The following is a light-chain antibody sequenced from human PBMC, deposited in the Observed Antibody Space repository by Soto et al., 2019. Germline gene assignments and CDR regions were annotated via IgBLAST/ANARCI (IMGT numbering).Light chain of an antibody. CDR1: SSEFGGYNY. J-gene: IGLJ1*01. Sequence: QSVLTQPASVSGSPGQSITISCTGNSSEFGGYNYVSWYQQHPGKAPKLMIYDVSSRPSGVSNRFSGPKSGNTASLTISGLQAEDEADYYCSSYTSSSTPLFVFGTGTKVTV. CDR2: DVS. CDR3: SSYTSSSTPLFV. V-gene: IGLV2-14*01.